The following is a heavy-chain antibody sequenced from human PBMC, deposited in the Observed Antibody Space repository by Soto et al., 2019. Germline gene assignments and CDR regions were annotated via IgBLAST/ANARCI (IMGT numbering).Heavy chain of an antibody. D-gene: IGHD2-2*01. CDR1: GGSISSGGYS. CDR2: IYHSGST. Sequence: SETLSLTCAVSGGSISSGGYSWSWIRQPPGKGLEWIGYIYHSGSTYYNPSLKSRVTISVDRSKNQFSLKLSSVTAADTAVYYCAREGLGCSSTSGQYYGMDVWGQGTTVTVSS. V-gene: IGHV4-30-2*01. J-gene: IGHJ6*02. CDR3: AREGLGCSSTSGQYYGMDV.